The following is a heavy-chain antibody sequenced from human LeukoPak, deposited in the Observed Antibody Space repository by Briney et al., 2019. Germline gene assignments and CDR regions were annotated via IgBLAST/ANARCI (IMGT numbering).Heavy chain of an antibody. D-gene: IGHD3-10*01. CDR3: ARGMDYDYYGSGSYRPFYYYYGMDV. CDR1: GGTFSSYA. Sequence: ASVKVSCKASGGTFSSYAISWVRQAPGQGPEWMGRIIPILGIANYAQKFQGRVTITADKSTSTAYMELSSLRSEDTAVYYCARGMDYDYYGSGSYRPFYYYYGMDVWGQGTTVTVSS. J-gene: IGHJ6*02. CDR2: IIPILGIA. V-gene: IGHV1-69*04.